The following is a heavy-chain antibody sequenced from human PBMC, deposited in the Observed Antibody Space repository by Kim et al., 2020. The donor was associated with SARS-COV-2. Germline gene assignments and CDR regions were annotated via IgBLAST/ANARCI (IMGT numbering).Heavy chain of an antibody. J-gene: IGHJ6*02. CDR3: AKVTSTTHYDYYYGRDV. Sequence: KGRFTSSRDNSKNTLYLQMNSRRAEDTAVYYCAKVTSTTHYDYYYGRDVWGQGTTVTVSS. D-gene: IGHD2-2*01. V-gene: IGHV3-23*01.